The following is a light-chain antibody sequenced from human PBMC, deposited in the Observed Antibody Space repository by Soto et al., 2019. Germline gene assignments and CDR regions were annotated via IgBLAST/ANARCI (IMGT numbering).Light chain of an antibody. V-gene: IGKV3-15*01. CDR1: QSVSSN. J-gene: IGKJ1*01. Sequence: EIVMTQSPATLSVSPGERATLSCRASQSVSSNLAWYQQKPGQAPRLLIYGASTRATGIPARVSGSGSGTEFTLTISSLQSEDFAVYYCQQYNNWTPWTFGQGTKVEIK. CDR2: GAS. CDR3: QQYNNWTPWT.